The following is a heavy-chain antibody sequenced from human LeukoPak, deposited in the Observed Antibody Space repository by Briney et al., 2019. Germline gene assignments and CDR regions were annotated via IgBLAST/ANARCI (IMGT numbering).Heavy chain of an antibody. CDR2: ISGSGGST. J-gene: IGHJ5*02. Sequence: PGGSLRLSCAASGFTFSSYAMSWVRQAPGKGLEWVSAISGSGGSTYYADSVKGRFTISRDNSKNTLYLQMNSLRAEDTAVYYCARGVRKRWGIVVVPASWFDPWGQGTLVTVSS. V-gene: IGHV3-23*01. CDR3: ARGVRKRWGIVVVPASWFDP. CDR1: GFTFSSYA. D-gene: IGHD2-2*01.